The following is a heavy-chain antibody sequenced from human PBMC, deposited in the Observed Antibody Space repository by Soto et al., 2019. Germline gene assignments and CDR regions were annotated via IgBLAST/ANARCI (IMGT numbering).Heavy chain of an antibody. CDR3: AKGYYYDSSGPDWLDY. CDR2: ISYDGSNK. V-gene: IGHV3-30*18. D-gene: IGHD3-22*01. CDR1: GFTFSSYG. Sequence: QVQLVESGGGVVQPGRSLRLSCAASGFTFSSYGMHWVRQAPGKGLEWVAVISYDGSNKYYADSVKGRFTISRDNSKNTLYLQMNSLRAEDTAVYYCAKGYYYDSSGPDWLDYWGQGTLVTVSS. J-gene: IGHJ4*02.